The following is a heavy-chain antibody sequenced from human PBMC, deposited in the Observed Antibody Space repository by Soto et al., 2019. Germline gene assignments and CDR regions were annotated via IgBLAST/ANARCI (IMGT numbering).Heavy chain of an antibody. CDR2: IYYSGST. CDR1: GGSISSYY. V-gene: IGHV4-59*08. Sequence: SETLSLTCTVSGGSISSYYWSWIRQPPGKGLEWIGYIYYSGSTNYNPSLKSRVTISVDTSKNQFSLKLSSVTAADTAVYYCAGQYYYDSSGPPIWGRGTLVTVSS. J-gene: IGHJ4*02. D-gene: IGHD3-22*01. CDR3: AGQYYYDSSGPPI.